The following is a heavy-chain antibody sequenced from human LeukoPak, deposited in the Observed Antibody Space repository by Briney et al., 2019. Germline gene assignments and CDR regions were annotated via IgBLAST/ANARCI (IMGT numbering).Heavy chain of an antibody. D-gene: IGHD4-17*01. Sequence: SETLSLTCTVSGGSISSYYRSWIRQPPGKGLEWIGYIYYSGCTNYNPSLKSRVTISVDTSKNQFSLKLSSVTAADTAVYYCARGDYTFDYWGQGTLVTVSS. J-gene: IGHJ4*02. CDR3: ARGDYTFDY. CDR1: GGSISSYY. CDR2: IYYSGCT. V-gene: IGHV4-59*01.